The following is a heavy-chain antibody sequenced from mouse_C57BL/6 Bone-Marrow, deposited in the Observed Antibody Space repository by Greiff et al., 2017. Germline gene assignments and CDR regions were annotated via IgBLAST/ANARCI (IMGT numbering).Heavy chain of an antibody. CDR1: GFTFSDYG. V-gene: IGHV5-17*01. D-gene: IGHD2-1*01. CDR2: ISSGSSTI. CDR3: ARGNTWYFDV. Sequence: EVKLMESGGGLVKPGGSLKLSCAASGFTFSDYGMHWVRQAPEKGLEWVAYISSGSSTIYYADTVKGRFTISRDNAKNTLFLQMTSLRSEDTAMYYCARGNTWYFDVWGTGTTVTVSS. J-gene: IGHJ1*03.